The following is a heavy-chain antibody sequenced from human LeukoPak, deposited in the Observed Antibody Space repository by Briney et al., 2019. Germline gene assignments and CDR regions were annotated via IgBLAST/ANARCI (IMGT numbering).Heavy chain of an antibody. CDR1: GFTFSSYA. V-gene: IGHV3-23*01. J-gene: IGHJ4*02. D-gene: IGHD6-6*01. Sequence: GGSLRLSCAASGFTFSSYAMSWVRQAPGKGLEWVSAISGSGGSTYYADSVKGRFTISRDNSKNTLYLQMNSLRAEDTAVYYCATSIAARPPLYYFDYWGQGTLVTVSS. CDR3: ATSIAARPPLYYFDY. CDR2: ISGSGGST.